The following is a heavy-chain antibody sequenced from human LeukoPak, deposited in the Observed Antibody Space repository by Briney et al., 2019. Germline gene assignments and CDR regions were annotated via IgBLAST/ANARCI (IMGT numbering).Heavy chain of an antibody. D-gene: IGHD6-13*01. V-gene: IGHV4-59*08. J-gene: IGHJ4*02. CDR3: ARSPAAGTFIFDY. CDR1: GGSISSYY. Sequence: SETLSLTCTVSGGSISSYYWSWIRQPPGKGLEWIGYIYYSGSTNYNPSLKSRVTISADTSKNQFSLKLSSVTAADTAVYYCARSPAAGTFIFDYWGQGTLVTVSS. CDR2: IYYSGST.